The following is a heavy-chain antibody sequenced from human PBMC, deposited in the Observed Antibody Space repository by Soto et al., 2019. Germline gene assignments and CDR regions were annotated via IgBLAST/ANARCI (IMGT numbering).Heavy chain of an antibody. D-gene: IGHD3-10*01. CDR2: ISGGGDTT. CDR1: GFTFNNYA. CDR3: ANGRGGSGSLTPRVDF. V-gene: IGHV3-23*01. J-gene: IGHJ4*02. Sequence: EVQLLESGGGLVQPGGSLRLSCAASGFTFNNYAMTWVRQAPGKGLEWVSAISGGGDTTSYADSVKGRFTVSRDGSKNTLYLQMGSLRAEDTALYYCANGRGGSGSLTPRVDFWGQGTLVTVSS.